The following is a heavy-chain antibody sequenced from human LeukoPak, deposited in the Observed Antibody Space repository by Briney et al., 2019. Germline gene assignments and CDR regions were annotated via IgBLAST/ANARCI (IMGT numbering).Heavy chain of an antibody. Sequence: GGSLRLSCAASGFTFKSYDMHWVRQAAGEGLEWVSAIGTAGDTYYPGSVKGRFTISRENAKNSLYLQMNSLRAGDTAVYYCARERTGPLRSGYYDSFLHWGQGTLVTVSS. CDR1: GFTFKSYD. CDR3: ARERTGPLRSGYYDSFLH. CDR2: IGTAGDT. V-gene: IGHV3-13*01. D-gene: IGHD3-3*01. J-gene: IGHJ4*02.